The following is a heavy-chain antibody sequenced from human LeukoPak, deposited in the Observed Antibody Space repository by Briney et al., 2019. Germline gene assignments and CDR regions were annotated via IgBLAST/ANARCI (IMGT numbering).Heavy chain of an antibody. Sequence: SETLSLTCSVSGGSISSYYWSWIRQPPGKGLEWIGYIYYSGSTNYNPSLKSRVIISVDTSKSQFSLRLSSVTAADTAVYYCARDLMNYFDYWGQGTLVTVSS. D-gene: IGHD3-16*01. CDR2: IYYSGST. CDR3: ARDLMNYFDY. CDR1: GGSISSYY. V-gene: IGHV4-59*01. J-gene: IGHJ4*02.